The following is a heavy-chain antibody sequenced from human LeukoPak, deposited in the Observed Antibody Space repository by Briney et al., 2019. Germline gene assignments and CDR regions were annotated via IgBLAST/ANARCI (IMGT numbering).Heavy chain of an antibody. CDR1: GFIFNNCA. Sequence: GGSLRLSCAGSGFIFNNCAMHWVRQPPGKGLEWVSGISWNSGTIDYADSVKGRFTISRDNAKNSLYLQMNSLRAEDTAIYYCTRVGYIDEGIDYWGQGTLVTVSS. J-gene: IGHJ4*02. V-gene: IGHV3-9*01. D-gene: IGHD5-24*01. CDR2: ISWNSGTI. CDR3: TRVGYIDEGIDY.